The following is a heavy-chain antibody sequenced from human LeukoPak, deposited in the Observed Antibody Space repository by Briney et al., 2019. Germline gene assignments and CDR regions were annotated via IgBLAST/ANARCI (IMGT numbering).Heavy chain of an antibody. Sequence: GGSLRLSYAASGFTFSSYWMHWVRQAPGKGLVWVSRINSDGSSTSYADSVKGRFTISRDNAKNTLYLQMNSLRAEDTAVYYCARGGDIVATTYYFDYWGQGTLVTVSS. CDR3: ARGGDIVATTYYFDY. D-gene: IGHD5-12*01. V-gene: IGHV3-74*01. J-gene: IGHJ4*02. CDR1: GFTFSSYW. CDR2: INSDGSST.